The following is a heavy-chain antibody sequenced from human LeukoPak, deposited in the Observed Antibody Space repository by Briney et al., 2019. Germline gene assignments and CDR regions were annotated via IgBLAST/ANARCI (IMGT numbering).Heavy chain of an antibody. V-gene: IGHV3-15*05. CDR1: GFSVINAW. CDR2: IKSRADGGTT. CDR3: LIFPGG. Sequence: PGGSLRLSCAASGFSVINAWMSSVRQAPGQGLEWVGRIKSRADGGTTGYAAPVEGRFSISRDDSEITLYLQMNSLQIDDTALYYCLIFPGGWGHGTLVTVSS. J-gene: IGHJ4*01. D-gene: IGHD3-3*01.